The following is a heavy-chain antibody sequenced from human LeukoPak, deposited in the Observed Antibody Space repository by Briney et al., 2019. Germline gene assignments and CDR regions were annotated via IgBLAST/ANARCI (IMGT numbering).Heavy chain of an antibody. D-gene: IGHD6-13*01. CDR1: GFTFSSYG. J-gene: IGHJ4*02. CDR2: ISYDGSNK. V-gene: IGHV3-30*18. Sequence: GGSLRLSCAASGFTFSSYGMHWVRQAPGKGLEWVAVISYDGSNKYYADSVKGRFTISRDNSKNTLYLQMNSLRAEDTAVYYCAKGPGSSWYPNYFDYWGQGTLVTASS. CDR3: AKGPGSSWYPNYFDY.